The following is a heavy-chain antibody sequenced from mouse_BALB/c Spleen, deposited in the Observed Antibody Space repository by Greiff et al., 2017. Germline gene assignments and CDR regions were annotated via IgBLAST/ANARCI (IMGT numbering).Heavy chain of an antibody. CDR1: GFTFSSYA. J-gene: IGHJ4*01. CDR2: ISSGGSYT. CDR3: ARDYYGSSPPSYYYAMDY. D-gene: IGHD1-1*01. V-gene: IGHV5-9-4*01. Sequence: EVQGVESGGGLVKPGGSLKLSCAASGFTFSSYAMSWVRQSPEKRLEWVAEISSGGSYTYYPDTVTGRFTISRDNAKNTLYLEMSSLRSEDTAMYYCARDYYGSSPPSYYYAMDYWGQGTSVTVSS.